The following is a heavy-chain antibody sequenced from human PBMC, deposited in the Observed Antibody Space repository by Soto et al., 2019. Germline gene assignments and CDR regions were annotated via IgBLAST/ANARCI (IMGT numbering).Heavy chain of an antibody. Sequence: SETLSLTCTVSGGSISSYYWSWIRQPPGKGLEWIGYIYYSGSTNYNPSLKSRVTISVDTSKNQFSLKLSSVTAADTAVYYCARVNVLRFLEWPRGMDVGGQGTTVTVSS. CDR3: ARVNVLRFLEWPRGMDV. D-gene: IGHD3-3*01. CDR2: IYYSGST. V-gene: IGHV4-59*01. CDR1: GGSISSYY. J-gene: IGHJ6*02.